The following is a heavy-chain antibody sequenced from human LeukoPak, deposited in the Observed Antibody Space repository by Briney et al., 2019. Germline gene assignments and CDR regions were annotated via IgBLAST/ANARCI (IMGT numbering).Heavy chain of an antibody. V-gene: IGHV1-46*01. Sequence: ASVKVSCKASGYTFSTYFIHWVRQAPGQGLEWMGIINPSGGSTSYAQKFQGRVTMTRDMSTSTVYMELSSLRSEDTAVYYCARDPYGGYFDYWGQGTLVTVSS. CDR3: ARDPYGGYFDY. J-gene: IGHJ4*02. CDR1: GYTFSTYF. CDR2: INPSGGST. D-gene: IGHD4-23*01.